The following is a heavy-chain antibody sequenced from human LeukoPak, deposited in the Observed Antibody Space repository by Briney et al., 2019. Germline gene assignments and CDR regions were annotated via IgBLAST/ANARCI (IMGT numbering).Heavy chain of an antibody. D-gene: IGHD2-2*01. CDR2: INQDESKK. CDR3: ARDHAYRADY. V-gene: IGHV3-7*01. CDR1: GFTFDNYA. Sequence: PGGSLRLSCAASGFTFDNYAMNWVRQAPGKGLEWVANINQDESKKYYADSVKGRFTISRDNAKNSLYLQMSSLTAEDTAIYYCARDHAYRADYWGQGTLVTVSS. J-gene: IGHJ4*02.